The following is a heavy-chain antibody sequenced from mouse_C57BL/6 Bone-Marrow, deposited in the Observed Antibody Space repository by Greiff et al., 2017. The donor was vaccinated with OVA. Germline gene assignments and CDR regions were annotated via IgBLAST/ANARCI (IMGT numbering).Heavy chain of an antibody. D-gene: IGHD1-1*01. CDR1: GSSFTDYN. Sequence: SGSSFTDYNMNWVTQSNGKSLEWIGVINPNYGTTSYNQKFKGKATLTVDQSSSTAYMQLNSLTSEDSAVYYCAFYYGSSYRYFDVWGTGTTVTVSS. CDR3: AFYYGSSYRYFDV. J-gene: IGHJ1*03. CDR2: INPNYGTT. V-gene: IGHV1-39*01.